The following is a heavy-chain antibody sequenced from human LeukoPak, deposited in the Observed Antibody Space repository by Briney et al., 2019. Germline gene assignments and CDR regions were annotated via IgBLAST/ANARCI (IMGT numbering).Heavy chain of an antibody. D-gene: IGHD5-24*01. CDR2: IRYDGSNK. CDR1: GFTFSSYA. CDR3: AKGRDGYNDGLDY. J-gene: IGHJ4*02. V-gene: IGHV3-30*02. Sequence: GGSLRLSCAASGFTFSSYAMSWVRQAPGKGLEWVAFIRYDGSNKYYADSVKGRFTISRDNSKNTLYLQMNSLRAEDTAVYCCAKGRDGYNDGLDYWGQGTLVTVSS.